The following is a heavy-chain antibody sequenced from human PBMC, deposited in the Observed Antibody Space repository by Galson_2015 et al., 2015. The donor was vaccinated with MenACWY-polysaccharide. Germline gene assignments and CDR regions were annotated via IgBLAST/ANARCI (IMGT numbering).Heavy chain of an antibody. CDR3: ATGSHYSNYDLSGY. D-gene: IGHD4-11*01. Sequence: SVKVSCKVSGYTLTDLSMHRVRQAPGKGLEWMGGFDPEDGETIYAQKFQGRVTMTEDTSTDTAYMELSSLRSEDTAVYYCATGSHYSNYDLSGYWRQGTLLTVSS. J-gene: IGHJ4*02. V-gene: IGHV1-24*01. CDR1: GYTLTDLS. CDR2: FDPEDGET.